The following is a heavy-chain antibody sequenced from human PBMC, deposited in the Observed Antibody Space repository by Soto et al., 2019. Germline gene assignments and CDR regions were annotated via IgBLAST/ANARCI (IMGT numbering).Heavy chain of an antibody. CDR3: ARDSRESYFVY. CDR1: GYTFTSYG. CDR2: ISAYNGNT. J-gene: IGHJ4*02. V-gene: IGHV1-18*01. Sequence: VXSVKVSVKASGYTFTSYGITLVRQAPGQELEWMGWISAYNGNTNYAQKLQGRVTMTTDTSTSTAYMELRSLRSDGTAVYYCARDSRESYFVYWGQGTLVTVSS.